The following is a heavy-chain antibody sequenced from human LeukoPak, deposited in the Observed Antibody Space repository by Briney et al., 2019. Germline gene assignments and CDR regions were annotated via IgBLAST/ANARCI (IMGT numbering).Heavy chain of an antibody. V-gene: IGHV4-30-4*01. Sequence: SETLSLTCTVSGGSISSGDYYWSWIRQPPGKGLEWIGYIYYSGSTYYNPSLKSRVTISVDTSKNQFSLKLSSVTAADTAVYHCARGVYYGSGSYYLTRQLAYYFDYWGQGTLVTVSS. D-gene: IGHD3-10*01. J-gene: IGHJ4*02. CDR3: ARGVYYGSGSYYLTRQLAYYFDY. CDR2: IYYSGST. CDR1: GGSISSGDYY.